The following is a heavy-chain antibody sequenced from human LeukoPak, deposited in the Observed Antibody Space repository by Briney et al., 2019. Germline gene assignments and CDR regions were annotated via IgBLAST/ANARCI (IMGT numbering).Heavy chain of an antibody. Sequence: PSETLSLTCTVSGGSISSYYWSWIRQPAGKGLEWIGRIYTSGSTNYNPSLKSRVTMSVDTSKNQFSLKLSSVTAADTAVYYCARDSCSSTSCYPHYYYYYMDVWGKGTTVTVSS. J-gene: IGHJ6*03. V-gene: IGHV4-4*07. CDR1: GGSISSYY. CDR2: IYTSGST. CDR3: ARDSCSSTSCYPHYYYYYMDV. D-gene: IGHD2-2*01.